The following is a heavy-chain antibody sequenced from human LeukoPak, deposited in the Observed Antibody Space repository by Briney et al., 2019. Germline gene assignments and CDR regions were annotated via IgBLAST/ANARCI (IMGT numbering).Heavy chain of an antibody. Sequence: PGGSLRLSCAASGFTFSSYWMHWVRHAPGKGLVWVSRINSDGSTTNYADSVKGRFTISRDNAKNTLYLQMNSLRAEDTAVCYCARVGYSSSWYIDYWGQGTLVTVSS. D-gene: IGHD6-13*01. CDR1: GFTFSSYW. V-gene: IGHV3-74*01. CDR3: ARVGYSSSWYIDY. CDR2: INSDGSTT. J-gene: IGHJ4*02.